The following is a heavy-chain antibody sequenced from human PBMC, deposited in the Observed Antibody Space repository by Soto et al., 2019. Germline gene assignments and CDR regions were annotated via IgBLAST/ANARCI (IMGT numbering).Heavy chain of an antibody. J-gene: IGHJ4*02. CDR1: GDSTSSGDYY. Sequence: QVQLQESGPGLVKPSQTLSLTCTVSGDSTSSGDYYWSWIRQPPGKGLEWIGSFYYSGSTYYNPSLKSRVTISVDTSKNQFSLKGSSVTAADTALYYCAQRSGFYTGIDYWGRGTLVTVSS. CDR3: AQRSGFYTGIDY. D-gene: IGHD3-3*01. CDR2: FYYSGST. V-gene: IGHV4-30-4*01.